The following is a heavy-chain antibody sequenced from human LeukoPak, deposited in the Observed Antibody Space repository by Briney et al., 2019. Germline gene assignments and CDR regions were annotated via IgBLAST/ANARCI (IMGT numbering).Heavy chain of an antibody. CDR2: ITGGGDDT. Sequence: GGSLRLSCAASRFTFSSYAMSWVRQAPGEGPECFSAITGGGDDTYYADSVEGRFAISRDNSKNTLYRQMNSLRAEDTAVYYCAKGSRVSRPYYFDYWGQGTLVTVSS. V-gene: IGHV3-23*01. D-gene: IGHD6-6*01. CDR3: AKGSRVSRPYYFDY. CDR1: RFTFSSYA. J-gene: IGHJ4*02.